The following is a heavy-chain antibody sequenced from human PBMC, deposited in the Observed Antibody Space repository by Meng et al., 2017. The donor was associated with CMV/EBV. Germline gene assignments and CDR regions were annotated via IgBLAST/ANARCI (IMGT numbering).Heavy chain of an antibody. J-gene: IGHJ4*02. CDR1: GFTFSSYE. CDR2: ISSSGSTI. Sequence: GESLKISCAASGFTFSSYEMNWVRQAPGKGLEWVSYISSSGSTIYYADSAKGRFTISRDNAKNSLYLQMNSLRAEDTAVYYCARDFSFCSSTSCYPTEFDYWGQGTLVTVSS. CDR3: ARDFSFCSSTSCYPTEFDY. V-gene: IGHV3-48*03. D-gene: IGHD2-2*01.